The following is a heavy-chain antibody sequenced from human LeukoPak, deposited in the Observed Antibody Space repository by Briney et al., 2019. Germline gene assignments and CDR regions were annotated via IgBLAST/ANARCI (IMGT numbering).Heavy chain of an antibody. CDR1: GGSISSYY. J-gene: IGHJ4*02. D-gene: IGHD3-10*01. Sequence: SETLSLTCTVSGGSISSYYWSWIQQPPGKGLEWIGYIYYSGSTSYNPSLKSRVTISVDTSKNQFSLKLSSVTAADTAVYYCARAPYGAGSLIDYWGQGTLVTVSS. CDR3: ARAPYGAGSLIDY. V-gene: IGHV4-59*01. CDR2: IYYSGST.